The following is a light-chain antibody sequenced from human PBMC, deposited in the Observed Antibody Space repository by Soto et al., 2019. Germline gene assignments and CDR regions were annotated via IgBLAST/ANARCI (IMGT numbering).Light chain of an antibody. CDR2: EVS. Sequence: DLVMTQPLLSLSVTPGQPASISCKSSQSLLHTDGRTYLYWYLQKSGQPPHLLIYEVSNRFSGVPDRFSGSGSGTDFTLEISRVEAEDVGTYYCLQSTQLPLTFGGGTKVEIK. V-gene: IGKV2D-29*01. CDR3: LQSTQLPLT. J-gene: IGKJ4*01. CDR1: QSLLHTDGRTY.